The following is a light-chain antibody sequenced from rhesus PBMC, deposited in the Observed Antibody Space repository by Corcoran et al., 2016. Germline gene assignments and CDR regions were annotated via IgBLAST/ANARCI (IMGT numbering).Light chain of an antibody. CDR2: EGS. CDR3: QHYYSTPFP. V-gene: IGKV1-25*01. Sequence: DIQMTQSPSSLSASVGDRVTITSRASQGITNDLAWYQQKPGKTPKLLIYEGSSLQSGIPSRFSGCGYGTDFTLTISSLQSEDFASYYCQHYYSTPFPFGPGTKLDMK. J-gene: IGKJ3*01. CDR1: QGITND.